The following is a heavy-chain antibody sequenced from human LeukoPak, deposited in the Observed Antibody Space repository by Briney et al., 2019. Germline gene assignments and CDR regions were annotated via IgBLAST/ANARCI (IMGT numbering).Heavy chain of an antibody. CDR3: AKSKDSSSRPDGFDI. CDR2: ISYDGSNK. J-gene: IGHJ3*02. Sequence: GGSLRLSCAASGFTFSSYGMHWVRQAPGKGLEWVAVISYDGSNKYYADSVKGRFTISRDNSKNTLYLQMNSLRAEDTAVYYCAKSKDSSSRPDGFDIWGQGTMVTVSS. D-gene: IGHD6-13*01. V-gene: IGHV3-30*18. CDR1: GFTFSSYG.